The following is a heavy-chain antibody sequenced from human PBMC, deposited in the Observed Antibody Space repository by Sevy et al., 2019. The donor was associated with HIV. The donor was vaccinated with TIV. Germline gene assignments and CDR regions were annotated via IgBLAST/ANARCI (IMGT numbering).Heavy chain of an antibody. CDR1: GIAFSTYA. CDR2: ISAGGYST. CDR3: AQDFSDVYYYDSSATVDY. V-gene: IGHV3-23*01. D-gene: IGHD3-22*01. J-gene: IGHJ4*02. Sequence: GGSLRLSCAASGIAFSTYAMFWVRQAPGKGLEWVSSISAGGYSTYYADSVKGRFTLSRDNSRNTLDLQMNSLRADDTAVYYCAQDFSDVYYYDSSATVDYWGQGTLVTVSS.